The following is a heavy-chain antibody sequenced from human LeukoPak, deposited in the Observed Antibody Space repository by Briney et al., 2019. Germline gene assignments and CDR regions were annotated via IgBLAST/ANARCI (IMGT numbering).Heavy chain of an antibody. CDR1: GFIFSSAW. CDR3: ARGFCSSTSCYQGPFDF. V-gene: IGHV3-15*01. Sequence: GGSLRLSCAASGFIFSSAWMTWVRQAPGKGLEWVGHIKNKTNGGTTDYAAPVKGRFIISRDDSKNTLYLQMNSLRTEDTAVYYCARGFCSSTSCYQGPFDFWGQGTLVTVSS. CDR2: IKNKTNGGTT. D-gene: IGHD2-2*01. J-gene: IGHJ4*02.